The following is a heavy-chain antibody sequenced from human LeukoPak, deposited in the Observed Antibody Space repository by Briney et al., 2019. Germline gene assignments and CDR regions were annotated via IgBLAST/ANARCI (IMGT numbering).Heavy chain of an antibody. CDR2: ISGSGGST. V-gene: IGHV3-23*01. CDR3: AKGRDNWYGGFDY. CDR1: GFTFSSYA. Sequence: TGGSLRLSCAASGFTFSSYAMNWVRQAPGKGLEWVSVISGSGGSTYYADSVKGRFTISRDSSRNTLYLQMKSLRADDTAIYYCAKGRDNWYGGFDYWGQGTLVTVSS. D-gene: IGHD1-1*01. J-gene: IGHJ4*02.